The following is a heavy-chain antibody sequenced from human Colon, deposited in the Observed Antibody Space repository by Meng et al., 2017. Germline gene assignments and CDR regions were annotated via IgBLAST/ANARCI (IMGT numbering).Heavy chain of an antibody. CDR3: ARDGYSSAADLDQ. CDR2: IKQDGSEK. CDR1: GFTFSNNW. J-gene: IGHJ4*02. D-gene: IGHD5-12*01. V-gene: IGHV3-7*01. Sequence: GESLKISCAASGFTFSNNWMSWVRQAPGKGLEWVANIKQDGSEKYYGGSVKGRFTISRDNAKDSLYLQMNSLRVEDTAVYYCARDGYSSAADLDQWGQGILVTVSS.